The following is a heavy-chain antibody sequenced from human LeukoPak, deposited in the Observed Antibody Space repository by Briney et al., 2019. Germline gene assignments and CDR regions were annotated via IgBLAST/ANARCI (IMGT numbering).Heavy chain of an antibody. Sequence: GGSLRLSCAASGFTFKKYAMSWVRQVPGKGLEWVSSISGSGNNTYYVDSAKGRITISRDNSKNTLFLQINSLRAEDTAVYYCSRGPYCSGGTCFSLGEFDPWGQGTLVTVSS. D-gene: IGHD2-15*01. J-gene: IGHJ5*02. CDR1: GFTFKKYA. CDR2: ISGSGNNT. CDR3: SRGPYCSGGTCFSLGEFDP. V-gene: IGHV3-23*01.